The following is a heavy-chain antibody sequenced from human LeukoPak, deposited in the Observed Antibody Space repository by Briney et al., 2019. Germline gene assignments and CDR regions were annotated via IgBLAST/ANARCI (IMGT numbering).Heavy chain of an antibody. CDR2: MHYSGST. Sequence: PSETLSLTCTVSGDSISGFYWNWIRQSPGKGLEWIGYMHYSGSTNYSPSLKSRVTISVDTSKNEFSLKLSSVTAADTAVYYCAGGFLEWLNEPFDYWGQGTLVTVSS. CDR1: GDSISGFY. CDR3: AGGFLEWLNEPFDY. D-gene: IGHD3-3*01. J-gene: IGHJ4*02. V-gene: IGHV4-59*08.